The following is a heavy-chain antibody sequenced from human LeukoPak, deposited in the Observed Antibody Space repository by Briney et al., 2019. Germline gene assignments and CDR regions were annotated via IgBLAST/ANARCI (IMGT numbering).Heavy chain of an antibody. J-gene: IGHJ6*03. Sequence: GGSLRLSCAASGFTFDDYGMSWVRQAPGKGLEWVSGINWNGGSTGYADSVKGRFTISRDNAKNSLYLQMNSLRAEDTALYHCARGRYCSSTGCPRDYYYMDVWGKGATVTVSS. V-gene: IGHV3-20*01. CDR1: GFTFDDYG. D-gene: IGHD2-2*01. CDR3: ARGRYCSSTGCPRDYYYMDV. CDR2: INWNGGST.